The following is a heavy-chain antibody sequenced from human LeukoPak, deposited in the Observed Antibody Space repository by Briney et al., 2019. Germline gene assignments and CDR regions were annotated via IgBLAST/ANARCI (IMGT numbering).Heavy chain of an antibody. V-gene: IGHV4-61*02. CDR2: ISSSGST. CDR1: GDSISSGDYY. Sequence: PSETLSLTCTVSGDSISSGDYYWSWIRQPAGKGLEWIGRISSSGSTNYNPSLKSPVTISIDTSKNQFSLRLISVTAADTAVYYCARDQLYCSSSSCRNLGWFDPWGQGTLVTVSS. D-gene: IGHD2-2*01. J-gene: IGHJ5*02. CDR3: ARDQLYCSSSSCRNLGWFDP.